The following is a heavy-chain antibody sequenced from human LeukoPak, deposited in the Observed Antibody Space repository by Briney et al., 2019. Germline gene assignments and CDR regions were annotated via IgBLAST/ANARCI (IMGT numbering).Heavy chain of an antibody. D-gene: IGHD2-21*02. V-gene: IGHV1-2*06. Sequence: ASVKVSCKASGYTFTGYYMHWVRQTPGQGLGRMGRINPNSGGTNYAQKFQGRVTMTRDTSISTAYMELSRLRSDDTAVYYCARGPPTLPKKSVVVVTATTSNFDYWGQGTLVTVSS. J-gene: IGHJ4*02. CDR2: INPNSGGT. CDR3: ARGPPTLPKKSVVVVTATTSNFDY. CDR1: GYTFTGYY.